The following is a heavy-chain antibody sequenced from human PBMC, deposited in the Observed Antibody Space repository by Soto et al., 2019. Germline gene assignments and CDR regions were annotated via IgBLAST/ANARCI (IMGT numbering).Heavy chain of an antibody. CDR2: IIPIFGTT. V-gene: IGHV1-69*06. D-gene: IGHD3-22*01. J-gene: IGHJ6*02. CDR3: ARVYYYDSSGYSCYYGMDV. Sequence: SVKVSCKASGGTFSSYAISWVRQAPGQGLEWMGGIIPIFGTTNYAQKFQGRVTITADKSTSTAYMELSSLRSEDTAVYYCARVYYYDSSGYSCYYGMDVWGQGTTVTVSS. CDR1: GGTFSSYA.